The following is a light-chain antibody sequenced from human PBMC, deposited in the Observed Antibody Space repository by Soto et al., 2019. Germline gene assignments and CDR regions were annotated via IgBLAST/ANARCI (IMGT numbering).Light chain of an antibody. CDR3: LSFDSSLSVV. CDR1: SSNIGAGYD. V-gene: IGLV1-40*01. Sequence: QSVLTQPPSVSGAPGQRVTISCTGSSSNIGAGYDVYWYQQLPGRAPKLLIYGNTNRPSGVPNRFSDSKTGTSASLAITGLQAEDEADYYSLSFDSSLSVVFGGGTKLTVL. J-gene: IGLJ2*01. CDR2: GNT.